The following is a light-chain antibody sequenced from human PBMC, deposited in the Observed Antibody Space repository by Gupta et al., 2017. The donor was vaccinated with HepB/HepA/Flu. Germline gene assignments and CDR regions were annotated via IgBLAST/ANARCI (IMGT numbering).Light chain of an antibody. CDR3: SSYTSSETWV. V-gene: IGLV2-14*03. CDR1: RSDVGIY. J-gene: IGLJ3*02. Sequence: QSALTQPASVSGSPGQSITMSCTGIRSDVGIYVSWYQQYTGKSPKLIIYSVTNRPSGVSNRFSGSKSGNTASLTISGLQAEDEAGYYCSSYTSSETWVFGGGTKLTVL. CDR2: SVT.